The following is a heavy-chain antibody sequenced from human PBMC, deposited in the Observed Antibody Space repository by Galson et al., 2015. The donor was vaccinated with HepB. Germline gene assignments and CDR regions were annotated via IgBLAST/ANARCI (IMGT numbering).Heavy chain of an antibody. CDR2: MNPNSGNT. J-gene: IGHJ5*02. CDR1: GSTFTSYD. Sequence: SVKVSCKASGSTFTSYDINWVRQATGQGLEWMGWMNPNSGNTGYAQKFQGRVTMTRNTSISTAYMELSSLRSEDTAVYYCARGSCSSTSCYHGECDPWGQGTLVTVSS. CDR3: ARGSCSSTSCYHGECDP. D-gene: IGHD2-2*01. V-gene: IGHV1-8*01.